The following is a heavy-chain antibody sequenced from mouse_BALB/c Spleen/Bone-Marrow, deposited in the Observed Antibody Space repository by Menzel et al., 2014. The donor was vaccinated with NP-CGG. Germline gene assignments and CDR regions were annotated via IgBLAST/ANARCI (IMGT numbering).Heavy chain of an antibody. V-gene: IGHV5-6-4*01. CDR3: TRDGKGNYDYAMDY. D-gene: IGHD2-1*01. Sequence: DVKLVESGGGLVKPGGPLKLSCAASGFTFSSYTMSWVRQTPEKRLEWVATISSGGSYTYYPDSVKGRFTISRDNAKNTLYLQMGSLRSEDTAMYYCTRDGKGNYDYAMDYWGQGTSVTVSS. CDR2: ISSGGSYT. J-gene: IGHJ4*01. CDR1: GFTFSSYT.